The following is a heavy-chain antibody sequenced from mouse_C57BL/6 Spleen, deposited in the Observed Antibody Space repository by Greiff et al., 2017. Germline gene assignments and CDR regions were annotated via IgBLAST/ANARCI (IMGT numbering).Heavy chain of an antibody. CDR2: INPSSGYT. CDR3: ARGTAQATGAMDY. V-gene: IGHV1-4*01. D-gene: IGHD3-2*02. J-gene: IGHJ4*01. CDR1: GYTFTSYT. Sequence: QVQLKQSGAELARPGASVKMSCKASGYTFTSYTMHWVKQRPGQGLEWIGYINPSSGYTKYNQKFKDKATLTADKSSSTAYMQLSSLTSEDSAVYYCARGTAQATGAMDYWGQGTSVTVSS.